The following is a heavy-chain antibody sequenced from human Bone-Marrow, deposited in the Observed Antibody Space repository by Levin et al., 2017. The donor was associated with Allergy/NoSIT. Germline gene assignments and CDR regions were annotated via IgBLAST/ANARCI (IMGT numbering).Heavy chain of an antibody. D-gene: IGHD1-20*01. CDR1: GFTFRDYY. Sequence: GESLKISCAASGFTFRDYYMSWIRQAPGKGLEWVSYISVSSSTIYYADSVEGRFTISRDDARNSLYLQMNSLRAEDTAVYYRASHILTGTTADAFGVWGQGTMVTVSS. CDR3: ASHILTGTTADAFGV. J-gene: IGHJ3*01. CDR2: ISVSSSTI. V-gene: IGHV3-11*01.